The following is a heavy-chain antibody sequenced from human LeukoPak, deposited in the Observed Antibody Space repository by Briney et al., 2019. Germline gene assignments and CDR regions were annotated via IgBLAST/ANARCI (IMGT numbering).Heavy chain of an antibody. J-gene: IGHJ4*02. CDR2: ISYDGSNK. Sequence: PGGCLRLSCAASGFTFSSYAMHWVRQAPGKGLEWVAVISYDGSNKYYADSVKGRFTISRDNSKNTLYLQMNSLRAEDTAVYYCARDRHSSGRGGYFDYWGQGTLVTVSS. V-gene: IGHV3-30*04. CDR1: GFTFSSYA. D-gene: IGHD6-19*01. CDR3: ARDRHSSGRGGYFDY.